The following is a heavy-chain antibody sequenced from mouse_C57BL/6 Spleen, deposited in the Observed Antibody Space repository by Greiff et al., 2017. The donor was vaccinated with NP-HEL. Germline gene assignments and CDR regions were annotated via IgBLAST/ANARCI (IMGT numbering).Heavy chain of an antibody. CDR1: GFTFSDYG. V-gene: IGHV5-17*01. CDR3: ARVYYGSSPWYFDV. D-gene: IGHD1-1*01. CDR2: ISSGSSTI. J-gene: IGHJ1*03. Sequence: DVMLVESGGGLVKPGGSLKLSCAASGFTFSDYGMHWVRQAPEKGLEWVAYISSGSSTIYYADTVKGRFTISRDNAKNTLFLQMTSLRSEDTAMYYCARVYYGSSPWYFDVWGTGTTVTVSS.